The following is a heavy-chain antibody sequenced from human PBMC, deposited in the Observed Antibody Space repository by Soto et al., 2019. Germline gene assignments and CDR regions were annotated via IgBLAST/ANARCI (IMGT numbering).Heavy chain of an antibody. CDR1: GYTFTSYY. CDR3: ARVRGCISTSCYAVGYYYYGMDV. CDR2: INPSGGST. V-gene: IGHV1-46*01. J-gene: IGHJ6*02. D-gene: IGHD2-2*01. Sequence: ASVEVSCKASGYTFTSYYMHWVRQAPGQGLEWMGIINPSGGSTSYAQKFQGRVTMTRDTSTSTVYMELSSLRSEDTAVYYCARVRGCISTSCYAVGYYYYGMDVWGQGTTVTVSS.